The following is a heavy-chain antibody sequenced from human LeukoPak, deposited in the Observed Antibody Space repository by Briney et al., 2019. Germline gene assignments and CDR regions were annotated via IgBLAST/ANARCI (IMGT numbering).Heavy chain of an antibody. CDR3: ARELSTFSDPFDY. Sequence: ASVKVSCKASVYTFTGYYMHWVRQAPGQGLEWMGWINPNSGGTNYAQKFQGRVAMTSDTSISTAYMELSGLRSDDTAVYYCARELSTFSDPFDYWGQGTLVTVSS. CDR1: VYTFTGYY. D-gene: IGHD3-16*01. J-gene: IGHJ4*02. CDR2: INPNSGGT. V-gene: IGHV1-2*02.